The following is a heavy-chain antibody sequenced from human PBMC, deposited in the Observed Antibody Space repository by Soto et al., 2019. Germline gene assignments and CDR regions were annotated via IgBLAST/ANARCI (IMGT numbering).Heavy chain of an antibody. CDR1: GGSISSSNW. CDR2: IYHSGST. J-gene: IGHJ6*02. V-gene: IGHV4-4*02. CDR3: AREVYYGDYGGSEGMDV. D-gene: IGHD4-17*01. Sequence: PSETLSLTCAVSGGSISSSNWWSWVRQPPGKGLEWIGEIYHSGSTNYNPSLKSRVTISVDKSKNQFSLKLSSVTAADTAVYYCAREVYYGDYGGSEGMDVWGQGTTVTVSS.